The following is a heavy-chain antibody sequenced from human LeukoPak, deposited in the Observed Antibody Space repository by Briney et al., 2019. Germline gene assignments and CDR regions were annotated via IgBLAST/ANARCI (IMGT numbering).Heavy chain of an antibody. D-gene: IGHD5-24*01. J-gene: IGHJ4*02. CDR3: AKGRGWLQFFDY. CDR1: GFTFSSYA. Sequence: GGSLRLSCAASGFTFSSYAMNWVRQAPGKGLEWVSTISGSGGSTYNADSVKGRFTIARDNSKNTLYLQMNSLRAEDTAVYFCAKGRGWLQFFDYWGQGTLVTVSS. V-gene: IGHV3-23*01. CDR2: ISGSGGST.